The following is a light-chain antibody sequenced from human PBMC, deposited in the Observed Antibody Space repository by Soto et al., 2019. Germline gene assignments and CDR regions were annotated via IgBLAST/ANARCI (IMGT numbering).Light chain of an antibody. CDR2: DVS. CDR3: SSYTSSRTWV. CDR1: SLDVGGYNY. V-gene: IGLV2-14*01. Sequence: QSALTQPASVSGSPGQSIAISCTGTSLDVGGYNYVSWYQQHPGKTPNLMIYDVSNRPSGVSNRFSGSKSGNTASLTISGLQAEDEADYYCSSYTSSRTWVFGGGTKLTVL. J-gene: IGLJ3*02.